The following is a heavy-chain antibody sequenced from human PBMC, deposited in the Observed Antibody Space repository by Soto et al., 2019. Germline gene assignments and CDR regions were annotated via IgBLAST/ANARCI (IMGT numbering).Heavy chain of an antibody. Sequence: GGSLRLSCAASGFTFSSYDMHWVRQATGKGLEWVSAIGTAGDTYYPGSVKGRFTISRENAKNSLYLQMNSLRAEDTAVYYCARDRLLGEPDTYYYYGIDVWGQGTTVTVSS. V-gene: IGHV3-13*01. J-gene: IGHJ6*02. CDR3: ARDRLLGEPDTYYYYGIDV. D-gene: IGHD3-10*02. CDR2: IGTAGDT. CDR1: GFTFSSYD.